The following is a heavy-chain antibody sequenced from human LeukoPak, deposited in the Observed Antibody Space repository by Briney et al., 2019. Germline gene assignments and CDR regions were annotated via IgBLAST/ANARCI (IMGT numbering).Heavy chain of an antibody. V-gene: IGHV3-66*01. CDR1: GFTFDDYA. CDR2: IYSGGDT. J-gene: IGHJ4*02. D-gene: IGHD6-19*01. CDR3: AKERSLEIAVAGTIFDY. Sequence: PGGSLRLSCAVSGFTFDDYAMHWVRQAPGKGLEWVSVIYSGGDTYYAESVKGRFTISRDNSKNMIYLELSRLKAEDTAVYYCAKERSLEIAVAGTIFDYWGQGTLVTVSS.